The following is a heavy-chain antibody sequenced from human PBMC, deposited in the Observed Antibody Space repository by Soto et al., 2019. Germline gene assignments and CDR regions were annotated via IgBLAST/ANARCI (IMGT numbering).Heavy chain of an antibody. D-gene: IGHD3-10*01. J-gene: IGHJ6*02. CDR3: TRATFGVGMDL. CDR2: MGGAGAR. Sequence: EVQLVESGGGLVQPGGSLRLSCAAFGFTYNSYDMIWVRQVTGKGLEWIASMGGAGAREYSGSVKGRFIISRDNAKKSLYLQMDSLRVADTGVSYCTRATFGVGMDLWGHGTPVTVSS. CDR1: GFTYNSYD. V-gene: IGHV3-13*01.